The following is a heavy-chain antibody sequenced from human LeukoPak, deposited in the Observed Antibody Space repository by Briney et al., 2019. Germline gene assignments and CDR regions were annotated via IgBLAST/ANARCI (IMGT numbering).Heavy chain of an antibody. CDR3: ARLKITSGSTTDY. J-gene: IGHJ4*02. V-gene: IGHV3-21*01. CDR2: ISGNGGST. Sequence: GGSLRLSCATSGFTFNNFGMGWVRQAAGKGLEWVSFISGNGGSTNYADSVKGRFTISRDNAKNSLYLQMNSLRAEDTAVYYCARLKITSGSTTDYWGQGTLVTVSS. D-gene: IGHD3-10*01. CDR1: GFTFNNFG.